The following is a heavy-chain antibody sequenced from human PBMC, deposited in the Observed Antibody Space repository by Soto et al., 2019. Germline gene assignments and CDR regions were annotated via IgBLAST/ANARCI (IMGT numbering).Heavy chain of an antibody. V-gene: IGHV2-5*02. CDR2: IYWDDDK. J-gene: IGHJ5*02. CDR3: AHIPIPPAIISRVPWFDP. CDR1: GFSLTTSGVG. D-gene: IGHD2-2*01. Sequence: SGPTLVNPTETLTLTCTFSGFSLTTSGVGVGWIRQPPGKALEWLALIYWDDDKRYSPSLKSRHTITKDTSKNQVVLTMTNMDPVDTATYYCAHIPIPPAIISRVPWFDPWGQGILVTVSS.